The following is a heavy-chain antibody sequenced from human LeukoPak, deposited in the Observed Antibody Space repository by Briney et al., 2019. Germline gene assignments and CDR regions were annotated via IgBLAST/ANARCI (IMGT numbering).Heavy chain of an antibody. CDR3: ARASNYFDSRGLHWFDP. D-gene: IGHD3-22*01. CDR1: GLTFSRYW. CDR2: IDGDGSRT. Sequence: GSLRLSCAASGLTFSRYWMHWVRQAPGKGLVWVSRIDGDGSRTSYADSVKGRFTISRDNAKNTLYLQMNSLRAEDTAMYYCARASNYFDSRGLHWFDPWGQGTLVTVSS. V-gene: IGHV3-74*01. J-gene: IGHJ5*02.